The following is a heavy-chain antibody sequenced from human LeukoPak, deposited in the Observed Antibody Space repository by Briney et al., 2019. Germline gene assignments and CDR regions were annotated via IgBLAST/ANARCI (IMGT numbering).Heavy chain of an antibody. CDR3: ARDDYGDVEHAFDI. V-gene: IGHV4-39*07. Sequence: SETLSLTCTVSGGSISSSSYYWGWIHQPPGKGLEWIGSIYYSGSTYYNPSLKSRVTISVDTSKNQFSLKLSSVTAADTAVYYCARDDYGDVEHAFDIWGQGTMVTVSS. CDR1: GGSISSSSYY. CDR2: IYYSGST. D-gene: IGHD4-17*01. J-gene: IGHJ3*02.